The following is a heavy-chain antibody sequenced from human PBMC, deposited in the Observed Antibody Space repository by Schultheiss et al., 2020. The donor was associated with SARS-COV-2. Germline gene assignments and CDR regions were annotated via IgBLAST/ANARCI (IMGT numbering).Heavy chain of an antibody. CDR2: IYPGDSDT. Sequence: GESLKISCKGSGYTFTTYWIAWVRQMSGKDLEWVGIIYPGDSDTRYSPSFEGQVTISVDKSIATAYLQWSSLKASDTAMYFCARTPFANPDSFGLDVWGQGTTVTVSS. D-gene: IGHD3-16*01. J-gene: IGHJ6*02. CDR3: ARTPFANPDSFGLDV. CDR1: GYTFTTYW. V-gene: IGHV5-51*01.